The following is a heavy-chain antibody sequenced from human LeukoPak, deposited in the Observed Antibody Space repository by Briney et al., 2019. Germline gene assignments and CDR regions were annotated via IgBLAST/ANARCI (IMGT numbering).Heavy chain of an antibody. D-gene: IGHD6-13*01. CDR2: INPSGGST. J-gene: IGHJ6*02. CDR1: GYTFTSYY. Sequence: ASVKVSCKASGYTFTSYYMHWVRQAPGQGLEWMGIINPSGGSTSYAQKFQGRVTMTRNTSTSTVYMGLSSLRSEDTAVYYCARDRGSLDSRDYYYGMDVWGQGTTVTVSS. V-gene: IGHV1-46*01. CDR3: ARDRGSLDSRDYYYGMDV.